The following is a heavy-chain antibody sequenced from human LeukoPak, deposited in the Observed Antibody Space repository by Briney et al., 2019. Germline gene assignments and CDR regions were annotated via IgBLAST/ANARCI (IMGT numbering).Heavy chain of an antibody. CDR1: GVSISSNLW. J-gene: IGHJ4*02. CDR3: ARGDFDMGINYFDY. D-gene: IGHD3-9*01. Sequence: SGTLSLTCAVSGVSISSNLWWTWVRQPPGKGLEWIAEIHHSGSINYNPSLKSRVTISVDKAKNQFSLKLSSVTAADTAVYYCARGDFDMGINYFDYWGQGTLVTVSS. CDR2: IHHSGSI. V-gene: IGHV4-4*02.